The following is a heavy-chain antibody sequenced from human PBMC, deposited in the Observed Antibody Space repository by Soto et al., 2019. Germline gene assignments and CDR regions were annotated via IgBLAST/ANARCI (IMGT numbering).Heavy chain of an antibody. Sequence: TSETLSLTCTVSGGSISGYHGSWIRQPPGKGLEWIGYVYSSGSTNYNPSLKSRVTISVDTSKNQFSLKLSSVTAADTAVYYCARHKYQPLLPASDSWGQGALVTVSS. CDR1: GGSISGYH. V-gene: IGHV4-59*08. CDR2: VYSSGST. J-gene: IGHJ4*02. CDR3: ARHKYQPLLPASDS. D-gene: IGHD2-2*01.